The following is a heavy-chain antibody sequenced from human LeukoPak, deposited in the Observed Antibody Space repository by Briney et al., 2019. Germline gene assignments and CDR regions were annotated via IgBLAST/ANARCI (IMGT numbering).Heavy chain of an antibody. J-gene: IGHJ5*02. CDR1: GFIFNNYG. CDR2: ISNDGGGT. D-gene: IGHD3-22*01. Sequence: GGSLRLYCAASGFIFNNYGLIWVRQAPGKGLEWVSAISNDGGGTQYADFVEGRFTISSDNSKNTLFLQMSSLRAEDTALYYCAKGSSGCFADLWGQGTLVTVSS. V-gene: IGHV3-23*01. CDR3: AKGSSGCFADL.